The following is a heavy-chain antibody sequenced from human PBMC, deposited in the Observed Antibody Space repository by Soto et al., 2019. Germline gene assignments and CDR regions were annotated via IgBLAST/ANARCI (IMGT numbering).Heavy chain of an antibody. CDR3: ARQAKIGDRSQFYFDS. Sequence: GGSLRLSCAASGFTFSSYWMSWVRQAPGKGLEWVANIKQDGSEKYYVDSVKGRFTISRDNAKNSLYLQMDSLRPDDTAVYYCARQAKIGDRSQFYFDSWGQGTLVTVSS. CDR2: IKQDGSEK. CDR1: GFTFSSYW. D-gene: IGHD3-16*01. V-gene: IGHV3-7*01. J-gene: IGHJ4*02.